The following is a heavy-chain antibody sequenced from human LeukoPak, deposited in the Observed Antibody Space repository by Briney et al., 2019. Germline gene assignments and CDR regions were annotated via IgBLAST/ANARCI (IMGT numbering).Heavy chain of an antibody. J-gene: IGHJ4*02. V-gene: IGHV3-20*04. CDR1: GFTFDDYG. D-gene: IGHD6-6*01. CDR3: ARVSTRYSSSYYFDY. CDR2: INWNGGST. Sequence: GGSLRLSCAASGFTFDDYGMSWVRQAPGKGLEWVSGINWNGGSTGYADSVKGRFTISRDNAKNSLYLQMNSLRAEDTALYYCARVSTRYSSSYYFDYWGQGTLVTVSS.